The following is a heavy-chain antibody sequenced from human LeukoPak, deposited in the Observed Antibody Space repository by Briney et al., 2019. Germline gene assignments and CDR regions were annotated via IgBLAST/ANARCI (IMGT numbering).Heavy chain of an antibody. CDR2: INAGNGNT. D-gene: IGHD2-2*01. J-gene: IGHJ4*02. Sequence: GSVKVSCKASGYTFTSDAMHWVRQAPGQRLEWMGWINAGNGNTKYSQKFQGRVTITRDTSASTAYMELSSLRSEDTAVYYCATELLLHSRNIVVVPAAMGYWGQGTLVTVSS. V-gene: IGHV1-3*01. CDR1: GYTFTSDA. CDR3: ATELLLHSRNIVVVPAAMGY.